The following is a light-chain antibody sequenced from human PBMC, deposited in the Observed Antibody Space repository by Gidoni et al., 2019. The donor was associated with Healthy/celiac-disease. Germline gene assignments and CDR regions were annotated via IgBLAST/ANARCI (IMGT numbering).Light chain of an antibody. J-gene: IGKJ3*01. V-gene: IGKV1-12*01. CDR2: AAS. CDR1: QGSSSW. CDR3: QQANSFPLIT. Sequence: DIQMTQSPSSVSASVGDRVTIPCRASQGSSSWLAWYQQKPGKAPKLLIYAASSLQSGVPSRFSGSGSGTDFTLTISSLQPEDFETYDCQQANSFPLITFGPGTKVDIK.